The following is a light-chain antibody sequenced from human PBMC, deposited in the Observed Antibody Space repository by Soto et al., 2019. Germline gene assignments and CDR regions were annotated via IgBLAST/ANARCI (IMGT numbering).Light chain of an antibody. J-gene: IGKJ5*01. CDR2: GAS. CDR1: QSVSSN. Sequence: EIVMTQSPATLSVSPGERATLSCRASQSVSSNLAWYQQKPGQAPRLLIYGASTRATGIPARFSGSGSGTEFTVTISRLQSEDVAVYYCQQYNNWPPITFGQGTRLEIK. V-gene: IGKV3-15*01. CDR3: QQYNNWPPIT.